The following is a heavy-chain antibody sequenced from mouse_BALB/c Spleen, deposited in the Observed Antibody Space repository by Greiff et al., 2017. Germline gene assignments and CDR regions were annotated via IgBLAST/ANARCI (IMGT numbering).Heavy chain of an antibody. CDR3: VREGLDYGNPFYAMDY. V-gene: IGHV10-3*03. D-gene: IGHD2-1*01. CDR2: IRSKSNNYAT. Sequence: DVKLVESGGGLVQPKGSLKLSCAASGFTFNTYAMHWVCQAPGKGLEWVARIRSKSNNYATYYADSVKDRFTISRDDSQSMLYLQMNNLKTEDTAMYYCVREGLDYGNPFYAMDYWGQGTSVTVSS. CDR1: GFTFNTYA. J-gene: IGHJ4*01.